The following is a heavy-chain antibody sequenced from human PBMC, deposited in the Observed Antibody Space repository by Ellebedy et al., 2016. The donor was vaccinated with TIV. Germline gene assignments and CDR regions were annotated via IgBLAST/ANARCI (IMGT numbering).Heavy chain of an antibody. CDR2: IYHSGSR. D-gene: IGHD1-26*01. CDR3: ARDIGDEY. Sequence: MPSETLSLTCTVSGHSISSGYYWGWLRQPPGKGLEWIGSIYHSGSRYYSPSLKSRVTLSVDTSKNQFSLQLTSVTAADTAIYYCARDIGDEYWGQGTLVTVSS. J-gene: IGHJ4*02. CDR1: GHSISSGYY. V-gene: IGHV4-38-2*02.